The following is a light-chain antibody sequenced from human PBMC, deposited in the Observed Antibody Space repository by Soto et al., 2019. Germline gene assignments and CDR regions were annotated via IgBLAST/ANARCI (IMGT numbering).Light chain of an antibody. CDR3: ATWDSSLSAGV. CDR1: SSNIGNNY. J-gene: IGLJ2*01. Sequence: QSVLTQPPSVSAAPGQKVTISCSGSSSNIGNNYVSSYQQLPGTAPKLLIYDNDKRPSGIPDRFSGSKSGTSATLGVTGLQTGDEADYYCATWDSSLSAGVFGGGTKLTVL. V-gene: IGLV1-51*01. CDR2: DND.